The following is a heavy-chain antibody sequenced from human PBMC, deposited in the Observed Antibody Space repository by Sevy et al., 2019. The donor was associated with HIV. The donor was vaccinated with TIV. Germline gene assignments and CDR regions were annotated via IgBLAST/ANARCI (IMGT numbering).Heavy chain of an antibody. D-gene: IGHD4-17*01. CDR3: ARPRANYVDHYFFYAMDV. CDR1: GFAFSNYYA. J-gene: IGHJ6*02. Sequence: GGSLRLSCAASGFAFSNYYAMHWVRQAPGKGLEWVALISYDGSDTYYADSVKGGFTVSRDNFKNKLFLQMNSLTTEDTAVYYCARPRANYVDHYFFYAMDVWGQGTTVTVSS. CDR2: ISYDGSDT. V-gene: IGHV3-30-3*01.